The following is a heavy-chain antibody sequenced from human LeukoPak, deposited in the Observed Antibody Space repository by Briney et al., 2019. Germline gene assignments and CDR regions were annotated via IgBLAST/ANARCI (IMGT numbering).Heavy chain of an antibody. CDR2: ISYDGSNK. CDR1: GFTFSSYG. Sequence: GGSLRLSCAASGFTFSSYGMHWVRQAPGKGLEWVAVISYDGSNKYYADSVKGRFTISRDNSKNTLYLQMNSLRAGDTAVYYCAKSTLDYWGQGTLVTVSS. CDR3: AKSTLDY. J-gene: IGHJ4*02. V-gene: IGHV3-30*18.